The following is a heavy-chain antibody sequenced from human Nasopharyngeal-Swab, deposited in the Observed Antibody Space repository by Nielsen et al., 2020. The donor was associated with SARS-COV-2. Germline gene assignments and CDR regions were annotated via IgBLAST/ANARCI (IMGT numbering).Heavy chain of an antibody. V-gene: IGHV1-69*02. J-gene: IGHJ5*02. D-gene: IGHD2-15*01. CDR1: GGTFSSYT. CDR3: ARGRSGGATNCFDP. CDR2: VIPILDIT. Sequence: SVKVSCKASGGTFSSYTFAWVRHAPGQGLEWMGRVIPILDITNYAQKFQGRVTFTADKSTGTVYMDLNSLDSDDTAIYYCARGRSGGATNCFDPWGQGTLVTVSS.